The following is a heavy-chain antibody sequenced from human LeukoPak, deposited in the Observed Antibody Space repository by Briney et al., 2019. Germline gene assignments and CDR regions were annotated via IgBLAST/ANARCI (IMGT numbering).Heavy chain of an antibody. J-gene: IGHJ4*02. CDR3: ARDFLMVRGTIDY. D-gene: IGHD3-10*01. CDR1: GFTFSDYY. Sequence: GGSLRLSCEASGFTFSDYYMSWIRQAPGKGLEWISYISNNGNIKKYADSVKGRFTISRDNAKNSLYLQMNSLRAEDTAVYYCARDFLMVRGTIDYWGQGTLVTVSS. CDR2: ISNNGNIK. V-gene: IGHV3-11*01.